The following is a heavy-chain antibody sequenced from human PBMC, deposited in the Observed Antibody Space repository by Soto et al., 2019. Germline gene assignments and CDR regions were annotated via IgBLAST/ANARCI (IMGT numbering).Heavy chain of an antibody. CDR1: GFTFSSYW. J-gene: IGHJ6*03. V-gene: IGHV3-74*01. CDR2: INSDGSST. CDR3: ARVGPVGDCYYHYYYMVI. D-gene: IGHD2-21*02. Sequence: PGGSLRLSCAASGFTFSSYWMHWVRQAPGKGLVWVSRINSDGSSTSYADSVKGRFTISRDNAKNTLYLQMNSLRAEDTAAYYCARVGPVGDCYYHYYYMVIVCKGATVAVSS.